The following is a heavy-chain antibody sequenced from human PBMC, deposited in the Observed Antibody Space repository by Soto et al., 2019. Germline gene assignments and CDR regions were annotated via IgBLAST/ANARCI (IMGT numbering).Heavy chain of an antibody. CDR2: VSGSGDST. CDR1: AFTFSSYA. J-gene: IGHJ4*02. CDR3: AKGRASDCPGCTQDY. D-gene: IGHD2-21*02. Sequence: EVQLLESGGGLAQPGGSLRLSCAASAFTFSSYAMSWVRQAPGKGLEWVSAVSGSGDSTYYADSVKGRFTISRDNSKNTLYLQMNSLRAEATAGYYCAKGRASDCPGCTQDYWGQGTLVTVSS. V-gene: IGHV3-23*01.